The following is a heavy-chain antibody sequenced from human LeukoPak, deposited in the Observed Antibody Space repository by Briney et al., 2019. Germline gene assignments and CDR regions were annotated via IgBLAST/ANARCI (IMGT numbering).Heavy chain of an antibody. D-gene: IGHD3-10*01. J-gene: IGHJ4*02. CDR2: IRDSGDIA. CDR1: GFTFSSYA. CDR3: AKQTTGYYGSGVGF. Sequence: GGSLRLSCVASGFTFSSYAMSWVRQAPGKGLEWVSSIRDSGDIAHYADPVWGRFTISRDNSKNTLYLQMSSLRPEDTAVYFCAKQTTGYYGSGVGFWGQGALVTVSS. V-gene: IGHV3-23*01.